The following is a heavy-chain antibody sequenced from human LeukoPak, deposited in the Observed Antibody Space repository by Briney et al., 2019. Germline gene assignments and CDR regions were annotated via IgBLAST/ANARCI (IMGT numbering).Heavy chain of an antibody. Sequence: ASVKVSCKASGYTFTSYYMHWVRQAPGQGLEWMGIINPSGGSTSYAQKFQGRVTMTRDMSTSTVYMELSSLRSEDTAVYYCARFGARAVAGPRSRRFDPWGQGTLVTVSS. CDR1: GYTFTSYY. D-gene: IGHD6-19*01. CDR2: INPSGGST. J-gene: IGHJ5*02. V-gene: IGHV1-46*01. CDR3: ARFGARAVAGPRSRRFDP.